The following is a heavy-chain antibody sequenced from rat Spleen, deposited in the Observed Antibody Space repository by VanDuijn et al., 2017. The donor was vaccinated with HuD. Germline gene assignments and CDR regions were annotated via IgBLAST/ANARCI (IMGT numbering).Heavy chain of an antibody. CDR3: VRSEGIIRGHFAY. CDR2: IQSGGST. V-gene: IGHV2-19*01. CDR1: GFSLTDYS. Sequence: QVQLKESGPGLVQPSQTLSLTCTVSGFSLTDYSVHWVRQPPGKGLEWMGRIQSGGSTDYNSALKSRLSISRDTSKSQVLLKMNSLQTEDTAMYFCVRSEGIIRGHFAYWGQGTLVTVSS. J-gene: IGHJ3*01. D-gene: IGHD4-3*01.